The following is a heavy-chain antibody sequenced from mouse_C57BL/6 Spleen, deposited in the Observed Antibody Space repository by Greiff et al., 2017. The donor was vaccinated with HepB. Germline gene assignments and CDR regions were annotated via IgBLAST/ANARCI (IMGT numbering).Heavy chain of an antibody. CDR2: INPGSGGT. D-gene: IGHD1-1*01. CDR3: ARSHYYGSSYEGY. V-gene: IGHV1-54*01. CDR1: GYAFTNYL. J-gene: IGHJ2*01. Sequence: VQLQQSGAELVRPGTSVKVSCKASGYAFTNYLIEWVKQRPGQGLEWIGVINPGSGGTNYNEKFKGKATLTADKSSSTAYMQLSSLTSEDSAVYFCARSHYYGSSYEGYWGQGTTLTVSS.